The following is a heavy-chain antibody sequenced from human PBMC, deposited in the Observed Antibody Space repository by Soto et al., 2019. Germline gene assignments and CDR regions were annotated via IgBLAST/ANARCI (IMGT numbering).Heavy chain of an antibody. D-gene: IGHD2-2*01. CDR1: GFTFDDYA. Sequence: GGSLRLSCAASGFTFDDYAMHWVRQAPGKGLEWVSGISWNSGSIGYADSVKGRFTISRDNAKNSLYLQMNSLRAEDTALYYCAKGYCSSTSCYYFDYWGQGTLVTVSS. CDR2: ISWNSGSI. J-gene: IGHJ4*02. CDR3: AKGYCSSTSCYYFDY. V-gene: IGHV3-9*01.